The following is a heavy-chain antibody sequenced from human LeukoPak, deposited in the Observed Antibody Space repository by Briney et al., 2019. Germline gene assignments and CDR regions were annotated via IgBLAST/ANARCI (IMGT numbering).Heavy chain of an antibody. J-gene: IGHJ4*02. V-gene: IGHV1-69*13. CDR2: IIPIFGTA. CDR1: GGTFSSYA. D-gene: IGHD3-22*01. CDR3: AKSSAPYYYDSSGYHRFDY. Sequence: ASVKVSCKASGGTFSSYAISWVRQAPGQELEWMGGIIPIFGTANYAQKFQGRVTITADESTSTAYMELSSLRSEDTAVYYCAKSSAPYYYDSSGYHRFDYWGQGTLVTVSS.